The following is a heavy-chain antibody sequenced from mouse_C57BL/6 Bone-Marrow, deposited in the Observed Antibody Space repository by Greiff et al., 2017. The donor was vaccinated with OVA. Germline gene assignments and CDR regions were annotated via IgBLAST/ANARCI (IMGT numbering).Heavy chain of an antibody. CDR2: INPSNGVT. V-gene: IGHV1-53*01. D-gene: IGHD1-1*01. CDR3: ALPPYYYGSITGYFDV. Sequence: QVQLQQPGTELVKPGASVKLSCKASGYTFTSYWMHWVKQRPGQGLEWIGNINPSNGVTNYNEKFKSKATLTVDKSSSTAYMQLSSLTSEDSAVYYCALPPYYYGSITGYFDVWGTGTTVTVSS. J-gene: IGHJ1*03. CDR1: GYTFTSYW.